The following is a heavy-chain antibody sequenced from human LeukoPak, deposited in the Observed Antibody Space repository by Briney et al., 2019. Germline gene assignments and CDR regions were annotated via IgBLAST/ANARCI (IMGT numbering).Heavy chain of an antibody. CDR1: GGSISSYY. V-gene: IGHV4-59*01. Sequence: SETLSLTCTVSGGSISSYYWSWIRQPPGKGLEWIGYIYYSGSTNYNPSLKSRVTISVDTSKNQFSLKLSSVTAADTAVYYCGREDSPPYYFDYWGQGTLVTVSS. CDR3: GREDSPPYYFDY. D-gene: IGHD4-11*01. J-gene: IGHJ4*02. CDR2: IYYSGST.